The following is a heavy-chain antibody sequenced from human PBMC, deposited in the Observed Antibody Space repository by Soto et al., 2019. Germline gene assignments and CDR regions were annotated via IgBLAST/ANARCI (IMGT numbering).Heavy chain of an antibody. CDR2: IYHGGRT. CDR1: WDTVANFV. J-gene: IGHJ4*02. CDR3: ARDPGYCTNGVCPIFDF. D-gene: IGHD2-8*01. Sequence: SEPLCLPSTVVWDTVANFVWSWMRQPQGKGLEWIGHIYHGGRTNYSPSLRSRVTMSLDSSKNQFSLNLSSVTAADTAVYFCARDPGYCTNGVCPIFDFWGQGLLVTVSS. V-gene: IGHV4-59*02.